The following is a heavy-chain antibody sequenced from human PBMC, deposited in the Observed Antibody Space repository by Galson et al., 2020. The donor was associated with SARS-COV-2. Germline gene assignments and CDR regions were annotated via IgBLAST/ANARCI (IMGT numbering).Heavy chain of an antibody. CDR3: ARPNLYDSSGYYFDY. CDR1: GDSITSSY. D-gene: IGHD3-22*01. V-gene: IGHV4-59*01. J-gene: IGHJ4*02. CDR2: IYFSGST. Sequence: ASETLSLTCTVSGDSITSSYWSWIQQPPGKGPEWIGYIYFSGSTNYNPSLKSRVTMSVDTSKNQLSLKLSSVTAADTAVYYCARPNLYDSSGYYFDYWGQGSLVTVSS.